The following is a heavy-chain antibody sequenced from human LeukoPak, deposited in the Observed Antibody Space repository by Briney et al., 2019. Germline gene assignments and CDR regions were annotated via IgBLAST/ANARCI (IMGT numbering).Heavy chain of an antibody. CDR3: ARTAYYYDSSGYFY. V-gene: IGHV4-59*01. CDR1: GGSISSYY. J-gene: IGHJ4*02. CDR2: IYYSGST. D-gene: IGHD3-22*01. Sequence: SETLSLTCTVSGGSISSYYWSWIRQPPWKGLEWIGYIYYSGSTNYNPSLKSRVTISVDTSKNQFSLKLSSVTAADTAVYYCARTAYYYDSSGYFYWGQGTLVTVSS.